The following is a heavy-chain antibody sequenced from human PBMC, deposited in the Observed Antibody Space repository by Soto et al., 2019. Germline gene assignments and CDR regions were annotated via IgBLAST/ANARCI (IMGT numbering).Heavy chain of an antibody. CDR1: GYTFTNNV. CDR3: AATTVTTGP. J-gene: IGHJ5*02. CDR2: IHTAKGNT. V-gene: IGHV1-3*04. Sequence: ASVKVSCKASGYTFTNNVIHWLRQAPGQTLEWMGWIHTAKGNTKYSQKFEARVTLTRDTAASTAYMELNSLRAEDTAVYYCAATTVTTGPWGQGTLVTVSS. D-gene: IGHD4-4*01.